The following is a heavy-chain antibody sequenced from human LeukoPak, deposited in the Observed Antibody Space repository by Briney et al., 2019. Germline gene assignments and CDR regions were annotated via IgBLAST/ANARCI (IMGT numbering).Heavy chain of an antibody. CDR2: IDCSGST. CDR3: ARGSQWAGDCSGGSCNPFFDY. CDR1: GASISGSSYY. J-gene: IGHJ4*02. V-gene: IGHV4-39*01. D-gene: IGHD2-15*01. Sequence: SESVSLTCTVSGASISGSSYYWGWIRQPPGKGLEWIGSIDCSGSTYYNPSLKSRVTISVDTSKNQFSLKLSSVTAADTAVYYCARGSQWAGDCSGGSCNPFFDYWGQGTLDTVSS.